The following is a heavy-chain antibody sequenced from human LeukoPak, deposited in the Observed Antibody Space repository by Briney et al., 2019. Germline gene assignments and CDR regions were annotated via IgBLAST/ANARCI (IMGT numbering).Heavy chain of an antibody. Sequence: GGSLRLSCTASGFTFSSYWMSWVRQAPGKGLEWVANIKQDESEKYYVDSVKGRFTISRDNAKNSLYLQLNSLRPEDTGLYYCARDRGGWPDYWGQGTLVTVSS. J-gene: IGHJ4*02. V-gene: IGHV3-7*01. D-gene: IGHD6-19*01. CDR2: IKQDESEK. CDR1: GFTFSSYW. CDR3: ARDRGGWPDY.